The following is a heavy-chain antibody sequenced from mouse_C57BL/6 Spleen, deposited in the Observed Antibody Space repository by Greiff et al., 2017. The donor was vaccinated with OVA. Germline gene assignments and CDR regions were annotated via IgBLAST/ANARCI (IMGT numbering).Heavy chain of an antibody. CDR2: INPNNGGT. D-gene: IGHD1-1*01. CDR3: ADYYGSSDY. V-gene: IGHV1-22*01. CDR1: GYTFTDYN. J-gene: IGHJ2*01. Sequence: EVQLQESGPELVKPGASVKMSCKASGYTFTDYNMHWVKQSHGKSLEWIGYINPNNGGTSYNQKFKGKATLTVNKSSSTAYMELRSLTSEDSAVYYCADYYGSSDYWGQGTTLTVSS.